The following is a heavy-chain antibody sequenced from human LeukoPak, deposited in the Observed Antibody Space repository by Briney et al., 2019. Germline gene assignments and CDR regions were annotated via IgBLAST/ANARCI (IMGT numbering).Heavy chain of an antibody. Sequence: ASVKVSCKASGYTFTSYDINWVRQATGQGLEWMGWMNPNSGNTGYAQKFQGRVTITRNTSISTAYMELSSLRSEDTAVYYCARGPVYSVFQYGSGYYYYYMDVWGKGTTVTVSS. D-gene: IGHD6-19*01. CDR1: GYTFTSYD. CDR3: ARGPVYSVFQYGSGYYYYYMDV. V-gene: IGHV1-8*03. J-gene: IGHJ6*03. CDR2: MNPNSGNT.